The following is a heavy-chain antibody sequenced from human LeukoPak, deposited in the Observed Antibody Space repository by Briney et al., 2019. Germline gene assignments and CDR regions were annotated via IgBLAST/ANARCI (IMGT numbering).Heavy chain of an antibody. CDR3: ASELRTFDS. D-gene: IGHD3-16*01. CDR2: IKHNGDEL. CDR1: GFTFSSYW. Sequence: GGSLRLSCAASGFTFSSYWMTWVRQAPGKGLEWVANIKHNGDELNYVDSVEDRFTISRDNAKNSLYLHMTSLRAEDTAVYYCASELRTFDSWGQGTLVTVSS. V-gene: IGHV3-7*01. J-gene: IGHJ4*02.